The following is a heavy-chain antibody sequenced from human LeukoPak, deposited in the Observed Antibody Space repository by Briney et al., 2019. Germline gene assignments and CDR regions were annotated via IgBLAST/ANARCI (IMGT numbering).Heavy chain of an antibody. Sequence: SETLSLTCTVSGGSISSGDYYWSWIRQPPGKGLEWIGEINHSGSTNYNPSLKSRVTISVDTSKNQFSLKLSSVTAADTAVYYCARGLNDYVWGSYRWRYFDYWGQGTLVTVSS. V-gene: IGHV4-39*07. D-gene: IGHD3-16*02. CDR2: INHSGST. J-gene: IGHJ4*02. CDR3: ARGLNDYVWGSYRWRYFDY. CDR1: GGSISSGDYY.